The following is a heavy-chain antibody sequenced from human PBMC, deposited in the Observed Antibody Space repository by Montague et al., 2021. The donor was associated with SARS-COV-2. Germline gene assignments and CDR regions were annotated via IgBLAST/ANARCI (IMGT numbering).Heavy chain of an antibody. V-gene: IGHV4-34*01. CDR3: ARERYSFSLTRGSTWFDP. CDR1: GGSFSGYY. Sequence: SETLSLTCAVYGGSFSGYYWSWIRQPPGKGLEWIGEINHSGSTNYNPSLKSRVTISVDTSKNHLSLKLSSVTAADTAVYYCARERYSFSLTRGSTWFDPWGQGTLVTVSS. J-gene: IGHJ5*02. D-gene: IGHD3-9*01. CDR2: INHSGST.